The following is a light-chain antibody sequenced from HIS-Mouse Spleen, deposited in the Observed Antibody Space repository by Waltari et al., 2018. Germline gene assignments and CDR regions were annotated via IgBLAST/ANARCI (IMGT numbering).Light chain of an antibody. CDR3: SSYTSSSTLV. CDR1: SSDVGGYNY. J-gene: IGLJ3*02. CDR2: EVS. V-gene: IGLV2-14*01. Sequence: QSALTQPASVSGSPGQSLTISCTGTSSDVGGYNYVSWYQQHPGKAPTLMIDEVSNRPSGVSNRFSGSKSGNTASLTISGLQAEDEADYYCSSYTSSSTLVFGGGTKLTVL.